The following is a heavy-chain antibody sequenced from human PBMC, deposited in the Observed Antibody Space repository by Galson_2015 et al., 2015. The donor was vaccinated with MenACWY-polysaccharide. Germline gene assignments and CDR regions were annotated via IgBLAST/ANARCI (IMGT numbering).Heavy chain of an antibody. V-gene: IGHV3-33*01. Sequence: SLRLSCAASGFTFRSYGMQWVRQAPGKGLEWVTIVWYDGSNKYYADSVKGRFTISRDNSKNTLYLQMNSLRAEDTAVYYCATARGCGGDCHYFDYWGQGTLVAVSS. CDR2: VWYDGSNK. D-gene: IGHD2-21*02. J-gene: IGHJ4*02. CDR3: ATARGCGGDCHYFDY. CDR1: GFTFRSYG.